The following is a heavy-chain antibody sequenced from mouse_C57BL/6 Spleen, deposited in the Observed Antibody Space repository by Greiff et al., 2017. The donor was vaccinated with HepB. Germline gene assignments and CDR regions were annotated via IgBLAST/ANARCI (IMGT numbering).Heavy chain of an antibody. V-gene: IGHV1-80*01. D-gene: IGHD1-1*01. CDR3: ARSDYYGSSYPYYFDD. CDR1: GYAFSSYW. Sequence: VQLQQSGAELVKPGASVKISCKASGYAFSSYWMNWVKQRPGKGLEWIGQIYPGDGDTNYNGKFKGKATLTADKSSSTAYMQLSSLTSEDSAVFFCARSDYYGSSYPYYFDDWGQGTTLTVSS. CDR2: IYPGDGDT. J-gene: IGHJ2*01.